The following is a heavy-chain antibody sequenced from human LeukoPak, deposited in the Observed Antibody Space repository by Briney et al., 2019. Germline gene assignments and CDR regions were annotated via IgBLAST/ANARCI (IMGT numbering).Heavy chain of an antibody. CDR2: IYHDGNT. J-gene: IGHJ4*02. V-gene: IGHV4-30-2*01. Sequence: SQTLSLTCAVSGASMSSHGYSWSWIRQPPGKGLKFIGYIYHDGNTYYNPSLNSRVSISVDMSKNQYSLKLSSVTAADTAVYYRAREILPDYWGQGTLVTVSS. CDR1: GASMSSHGYS. CDR3: AREILPDY.